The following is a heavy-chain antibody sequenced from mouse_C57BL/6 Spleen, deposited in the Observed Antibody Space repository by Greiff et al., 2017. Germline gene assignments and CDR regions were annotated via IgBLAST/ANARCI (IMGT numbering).Heavy chain of an antibody. CDR2: ISSGGDYI. CDR3: TRDRSKSLYYAMDY. CDR1: GFTFSSYA. Sequence: EVQGVESGEGLVKPGGSLKLSCAASGFTFSSYAMSWVRQTPEKRLEWVAYISSGGDYIYYADTVKGRFTISRDNARNTLYLQMSSLKSEDTAMYYCTRDRSKSLYYAMDYWGQGTSVTVSS. D-gene: IGHD2-14*01. V-gene: IGHV5-9-1*02. J-gene: IGHJ4*01.